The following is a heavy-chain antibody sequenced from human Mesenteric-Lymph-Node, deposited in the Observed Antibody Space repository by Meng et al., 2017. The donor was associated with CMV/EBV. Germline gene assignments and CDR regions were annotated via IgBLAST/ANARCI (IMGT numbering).Heavy chain of an antibody. V-gene: IGHV4-30-4*08. Sequence: TLSLTCTVSGASISSGDYYWSWIRQPPGKGLEWIGFIYYSGNSYYNPSLKSRLTISVDTSKNQFSLKLSSVTAADTAVYYCARTRSGWDYYYDYWGQGTLVTV. D-gene: IGHD6-19*01. CDR1: GASISSGDYY. CDR3: ARTRSGWDYYYDY. CDR2: IYYSGNS. J-gene: IGHJ4*02.